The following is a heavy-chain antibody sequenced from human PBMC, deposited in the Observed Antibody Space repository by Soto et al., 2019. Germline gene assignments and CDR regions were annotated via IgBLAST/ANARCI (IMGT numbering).Heavy chain of an antibody. D-gene: IGHD3-10*01. Sequence: PGGSLRLSCEASGFSYSSYAMSWVRQAPGKGLEWVSSITTNGDRANYADSVRGRFTISRDNSKNTLYLQMNSLRAEDTAVYYCAKTPLLWFGDPPPPGSFDYWGQGTLVTVSS. J-gene: IGHJ4*02. CDR1: GFSYSSYA. V-gene: IGHV3-23*01. CDR3: AKTPLLWFGDPPPPGSFDY. CDR2: ITTNGDRA.